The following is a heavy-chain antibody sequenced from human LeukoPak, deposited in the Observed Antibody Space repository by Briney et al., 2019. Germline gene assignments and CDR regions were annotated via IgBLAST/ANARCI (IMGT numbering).Heavy chain of an antibody. CDR3: ASGRHCSGGSCHYLDAFDI. J-gene: IGHJ3*02. Sequence: PGGSLRLSCAASGFTVSSNYMSWVRQAPGKGLEWVSVIYTGGGTYYADSVKGRFTISRGNSKNTLYLQMNSLRAEDTAVYFCASGRHCSGGSCHYLDAFDIWGQGTMVTVSS. D-gene: IGHD2-15*01. CDR2: IYTGGGT. V-gene: IGHV3-53*01. CDR1: GFTVSSNY.